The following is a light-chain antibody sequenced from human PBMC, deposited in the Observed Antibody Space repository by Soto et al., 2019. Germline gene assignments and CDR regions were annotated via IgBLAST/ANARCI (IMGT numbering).Light chain of an antibody. CDR3: QQYHTWPIT. Sequence: DIGMTQSPATLSVAPGERVTFSCRASQGVSRKLAWYQHKPGQAPRLLISGASTGATGIPARFSGSGSGTEFTLTISSLQYEDCAIYCCQQYHTWPITFGGGTKVDIK. V-gene: IGKV3-15*01. J-gene: IGKJ4*01. CDR1: QGVSRK. CDR2: GAS.